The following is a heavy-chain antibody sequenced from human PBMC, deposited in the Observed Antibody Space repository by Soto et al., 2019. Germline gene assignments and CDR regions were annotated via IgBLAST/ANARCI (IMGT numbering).Heavy chain of an antibody. CDR3: ARGFAIGWDTYFFDL. V-gene: IGHV4-59*08. Sequence: QVQLQESGPGLVKPSETLSLTCTVSGASISGYHWGWIRQPPGKGLEWIGYLYYTGSTHYNPSLKSRVTMSVDTSKNQFSLKLNSVTAADTAVYYCARGFAIGWDTYFFDLWGQGPLVTVSS. CDR1: GASISGYH. CDR2: LYYTGST. J-gene: IGHJ4*02. D-gene: IGHD6-19*01.